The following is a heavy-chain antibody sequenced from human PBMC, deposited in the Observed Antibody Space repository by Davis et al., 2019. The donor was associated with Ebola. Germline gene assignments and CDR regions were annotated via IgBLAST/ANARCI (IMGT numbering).Heavy chain of an antibody. J-gene: IGHJ6*03. CDR1: GYTFTGYY. D-gene: IGHD5/OR15-5a*01. Sequence: AASVKVSCKASGYTFTGYYMHWVRQAPGQGLEWMGWINPKSGGTKYAQKFQDWVTMTRDTSISTAYVELSGLTSDDTALYSCARAVSPTSDYYMDVWGKGTAVTVSS. CDR3: ARAVSPTSDYYMDV. CDR2: INPKSGGT. V-gene: IGHV1-2*04.